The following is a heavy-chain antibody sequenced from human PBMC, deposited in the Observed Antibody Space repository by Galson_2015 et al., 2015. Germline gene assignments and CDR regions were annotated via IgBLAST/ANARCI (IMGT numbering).Heavy chain of an antibody. J-gene: IGHJ4*02. Sequence: QSGAEVKKPGESLKISCKGSGYSFTSYWIGWVRQMPGKGLEWMGIIYPGDSDTRYSPSFQGQVTISADKSISTAYLQWSSLKASDTSMYYCARLAGAFAEGIAVAGTYYYFDSLGQGPPVTVSS. V-gene: IGHV5-51*01. CDR3: ARLAGAFAEGIAVAGTYYYFDS. D-gene: IGHD6-13*01. CDR2: IYPGDSDT. CDR1: GYSFTSYW.